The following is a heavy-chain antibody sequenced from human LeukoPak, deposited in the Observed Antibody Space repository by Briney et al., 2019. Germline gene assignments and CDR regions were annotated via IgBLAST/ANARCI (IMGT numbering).Heavy chain of an antibody. J-gene: IGHJ4*02. CDR1: GYTFTGYY. Sequence: ASVKVSCKASGYTFTGYYMHWVRQAPGQGLEWMGWINPNSGGTNYAQKFQGRVTMTRDTSISTAYMELSRLRSDDTAVYYCARVSAYCTSTSCHDYWGRGTLVTAPS. V-gene: IGHV1-2*02. CDR2: INPNSGGT. D-gene: IGHD2-2*01. CDR3: ARVSAYCTSTSCHDY.